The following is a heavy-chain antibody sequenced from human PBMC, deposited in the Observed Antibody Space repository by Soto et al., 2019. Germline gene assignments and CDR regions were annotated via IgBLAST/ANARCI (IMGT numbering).Heavy chain of an antibody. Sequence: ASVKVSCKASGYTFTGYYMHWVRQAPGQGLEWMGWINPNSGGTNYAQKFQGWVTMTRDTSISTAYMELSRLRSDATAAYYCARDIGSSSRGNPPGYYYYYGMDVWGQGTTVTVSS. V-gene: IGHV1-2*04. CDR2: INPNSGGT. J-gene: IGHJ6*02. D-gene: IGHD6-13*01. CDR3: ARDIGSSSRGNPPGYYYYYGMDV. CDR1: GYTFTGYY.